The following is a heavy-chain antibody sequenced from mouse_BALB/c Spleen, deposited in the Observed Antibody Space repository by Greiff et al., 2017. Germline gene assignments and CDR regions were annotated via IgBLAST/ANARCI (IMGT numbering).Heavy chain of an antibody. J-gene: IGHJ3*01. CDR1: GFTFTDYY. Sequence: EVKLQESGGGLVQPGGSLRLSCATSGFTFTDYYMSWVRQPPGKALEWLGFIRNKANGYTTEYSASVKGRFTISRDNSQSILYLQMNTLRAEDSATYYCARGGADGYYGFAYWGQGTLVTVSA. CDR3: ARGGADGYYGFAY. D-gene: IGHD2-3*01. CDR2: IRNKANGYTT. V-gene: IGHV7-3*02.